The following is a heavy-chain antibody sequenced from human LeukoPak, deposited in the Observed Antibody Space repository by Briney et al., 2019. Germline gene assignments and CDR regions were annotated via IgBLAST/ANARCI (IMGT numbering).Heavy chain of an antibody. CDR2: IYTSGST. V-gene: IGHV4-61*02. CDR1: GGSISSGSYY. J-gene: IGHJ1*01. CDR3: ARDYFGSSAYWQDF. D-gene: IGHD3-22*01. Sequence: SETLSLTCTVSGGSISSGSYYWSWIRQPAGKGLEWIGRIYTSGSTNYNPSLKSRVTISVDTSKNQFSLKLSSVTAADTAVYFCARDYFGSSAYWQDFWGQGTLVTVSS.